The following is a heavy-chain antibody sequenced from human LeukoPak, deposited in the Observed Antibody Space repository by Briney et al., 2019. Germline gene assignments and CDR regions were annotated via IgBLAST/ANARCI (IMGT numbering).Heavy chain of an antibody. Sequence: SETLSLTCAVYGGSFSGYYWSWIRQPPGKGLEWIGEINHSGSTNYNPSPKSRVTISVDTSKNQFSLKLSSVTAADTAVYYCAILNYYGSGSPRSFDYWGQGTLVTVSS. V-gene: IGHV4-34*01. J-gene: IGHJ4*02. CDR1: GGSFSGYY. CDR3: AILNYYGSGSPRSFDY. CDR2: INHSGST. D-gene: IGHD3-10*01.